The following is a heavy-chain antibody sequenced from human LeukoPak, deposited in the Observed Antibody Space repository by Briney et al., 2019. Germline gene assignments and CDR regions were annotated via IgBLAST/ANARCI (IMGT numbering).Heavy chain of an antibody. D-gene: IGHD3-3*01. V-gene: IGHV3-64*04. CDR3: AKEVEYYDFWSGYDY. CDR1: GFTFSRCA. Sequence: GGSLRLSCSASGFTFSRCAMHWVRQAPGKGLEYVSGINDNGGTTHYADSVKGRFTISRDNSKNTLYLQMNSLRAEDTAVYYCAKEVEYYDFWSGYDYWGQGTLVTVSS. J-gene: IGHJ4*02. CDR2: INDNGGTT.